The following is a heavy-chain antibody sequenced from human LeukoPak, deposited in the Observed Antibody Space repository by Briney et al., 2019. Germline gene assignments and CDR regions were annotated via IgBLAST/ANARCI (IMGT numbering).Heavy chain of an antibody. CDR1: GGSFSGYY. D-gene: IGHD2-2*01. CDR3: ARASWEYQLLFDY. CDR2: INHSGST. V-gene: IGHV4-34*01. Sequence: PSETLSLTCAVYGGSFSGYYWSWIRQPPGKGLEWIGEINHSGSTNYNPSLKSRVTISVDTSKNQFSLKLSSVTAADTAVYYCARASWEYQLLFDYWGQGTLVTVSS. J-gene: IGHJ4*02.